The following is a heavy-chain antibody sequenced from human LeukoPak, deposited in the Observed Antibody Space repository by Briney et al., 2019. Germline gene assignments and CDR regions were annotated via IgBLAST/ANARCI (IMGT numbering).Heavy chain of an antibody. CDR2: IYPDDSDT. CDR1: GYXFNAYW. J-gene: IGHJ3*01. Sequence: GESLKISCNGSGYXFNAYWIAWVRQMPGKGLEWMGIIYPDDSDTRYSPSFQGQVTISADKSVRTAYLQWSSLKASYTAMYYCARPNITSYYDSRGYDAFDVWGQGTMVTVSS. V-gene: IGHV5-51*01. D-gene: IGHD3-22*01. CDR3: ARPNITSYYDSRGYDAFDV.